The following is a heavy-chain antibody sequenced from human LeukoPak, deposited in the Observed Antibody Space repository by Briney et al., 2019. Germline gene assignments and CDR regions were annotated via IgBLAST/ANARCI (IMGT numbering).Heavy chain of an antibody. CDR1: GFTFSSYA. Sequence: GGSLRLSCAASGFTFSSYAMSWVRQAPGKGLEWVSTLSGSGDSTNYADSVKGRFTISRDNSKNTLYLQMNSLRADDTAVYYCANKATTSRSYPFDYWGQGTLVTVSS. CDR3: ANKATTSRSYPFDY. V-gene: IGHV3-23*01. CDR2: LSGSGDST. D-gene: IGHD1-26*01. J-gene: IGHJ4*02.